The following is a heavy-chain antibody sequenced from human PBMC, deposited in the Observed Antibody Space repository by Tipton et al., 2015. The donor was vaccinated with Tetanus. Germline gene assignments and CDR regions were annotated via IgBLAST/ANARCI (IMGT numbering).Heavy chain of an antibody. D-gene: IGHD3-16*01. CDR3: AKAKPVITLAFFDY. CDR1: GLSFSGYG. V-gene: IGHV3-30-3*01. Sequence: RSLRLSCATSGLSFSGYGLHWLRQAPGKGLEWVALVAYDGNNKYYVDSVRGRFTITRDNSQNTLYLQMNSLRPEDTAIYYCAKAKPVITLAFFDYWGQGTVVTVSS. CDR2: VAYDGNNK. J-gene: IGHJ4*02.